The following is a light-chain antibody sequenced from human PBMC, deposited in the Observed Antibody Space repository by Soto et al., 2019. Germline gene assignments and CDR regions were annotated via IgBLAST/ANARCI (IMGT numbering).Light chain of an antibody. J-gene: IGKJ2*01. V-gene: IGKV1-5*03. CDR2: KAS. CDR1: QSISNW. Sequence: DIQMTQSPSTLSASVGDRVTITYRASQSISNWLAWNQHKPGKAPKVLIYKASSLESGVPSRFSGSGSGTEFTLTISSLQPDDFATYYCQEYNPYSYTFGHGTKLEIK. CDR3: QEYNPYSYT.